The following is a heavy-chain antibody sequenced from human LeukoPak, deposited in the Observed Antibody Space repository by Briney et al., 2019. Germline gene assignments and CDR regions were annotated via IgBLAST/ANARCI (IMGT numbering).Heavy chain of an antibody. CDR3: AKGGVVGATRGYFDY. CDR1: GFTFSDYA. V-gene: IGHV3-23*01. D-gene: IGHD1-26*01. Sequence: GGSLRLSCAASGFTFSDYALGWVRQAPGRGLEWVVTLSGSGAGTYYSDSVQGRFTISRDNSKRTLFLQMNSLRAEDTAVYYCAKGGVVGATRGYFDYWGQGTLVTVSS. J-gene: IGHJ4*02. CDR2: LSGSGAGT.